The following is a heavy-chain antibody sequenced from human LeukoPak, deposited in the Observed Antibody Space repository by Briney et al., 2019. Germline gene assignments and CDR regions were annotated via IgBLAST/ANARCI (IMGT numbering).Heavy chain of an antibody. D-gene: IGHD1-26*01. V-gene: IGHV4-31*03. CDR3: AREGSGYFDY. CDR1: GGSISSGGYY. CDR2: IYYSGST. J-gene: IGHJ4*02. Sequence: SQTLSLTCTVSGGSISSGGYYWSWNRQHPGQGLEWLGYIYYSGSTYYNPSLKSRVTISVDTSKNQFSLKLSSVTAADTAVYYCAREGSGYFDYWGQGTLVTVSS.